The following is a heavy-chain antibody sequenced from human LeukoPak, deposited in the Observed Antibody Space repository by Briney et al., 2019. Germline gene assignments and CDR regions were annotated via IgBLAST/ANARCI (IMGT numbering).Heavy chain of an antibody. Sequence: SETLSLTCAVYGGSFSGYYWSWIRQPPGKGLEWIGEINHSGSTNYNPSLKSRVTISVDTSKNQFSLKLSSVTAADTAVYYCARAGYCSGGSCYPGALFDYWGQGILVTVSS. CDR1: GGSFSGYY. CDR3: ARAGYCSGGSCYPGALFDY. D-gene: IGHD2-15*01. J-gene: IGHJ4*02. CDR2: INHSGST. V-gene: IGHV4-34*01.